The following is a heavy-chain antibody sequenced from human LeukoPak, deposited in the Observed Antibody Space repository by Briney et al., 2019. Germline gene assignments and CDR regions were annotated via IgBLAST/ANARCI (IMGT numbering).Heavy chain of an antibody. V-gene: IGHV3-53*01. CDR1: GFTVSSNY. CDR3: AREERYYDSSAYPHWYFDL. CDR2: IYNGGST. D-gene: IGHD3-22*01. Sequence: AGSLRLSCAASGFTVSSNYMSWVRQAPGKGLEWVSLIYNGGSTYYADSVKGRFTISRDNSKNPLYLQMNTLRAEDTAVYYCAREERYYDSSAYPHWYFDLWGRGTLVTVSS. J-gene: IGHJ2*01.